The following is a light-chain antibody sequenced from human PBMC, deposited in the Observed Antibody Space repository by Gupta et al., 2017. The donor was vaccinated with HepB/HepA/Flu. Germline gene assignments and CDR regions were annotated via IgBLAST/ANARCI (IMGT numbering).Light chain of an antibody. CDR2: SNN. J-gene: IGLJ2*01. CDR3: QSYDSSLSGAL. Sequence: QSVLTQPPSVPGAPGQSVTILRTGSSSNLGAGYDLHWYQQLPGTSPKLVIYSNNNRTSGAPDRFSGSKSGTSATLAITALQTEDEADYYCQSYDSSLSGALFGGGTKLTVL. CDR1: SSNLGAGYD. V-gene: IGLV1-40*01.